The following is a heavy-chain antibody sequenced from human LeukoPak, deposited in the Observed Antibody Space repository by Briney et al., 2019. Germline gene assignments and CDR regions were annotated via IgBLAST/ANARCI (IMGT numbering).Heavy chain of an antibody. Sequence: SETLSLICTVSGGSIRSSTDYWGWIRQPPGKGLEWIGSTRYSGTTYHSPSLESRLTMSIDTSENQFSLKLSSVTAADTAVYYCARHYYDSSGYYWGYYFDSWGRGTLVTVSS. CDR2: TRYSGTT. J-gene: IGHJ4*02. D-gene: IGHD3-22*01. CDR1: GGSIRSSTDY. V-gene: IGHV4-39*01. CDR3: ARHYYDSSGYYWGYYFDS.